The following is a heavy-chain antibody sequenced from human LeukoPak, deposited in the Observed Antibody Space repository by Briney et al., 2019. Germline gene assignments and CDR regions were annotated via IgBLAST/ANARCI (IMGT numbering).Heavy chain of an antibody. CDR3: ARDLRDYGGNGY. J-gene: IGHJ4*02. Sequence: GGSLRLSCAASGFTVSSNYMSWVRQAPGKGLEWVSVIYSGGRTYYADSVKGRFTISRDNAKNSLYLQMNSLRAEDTAVYYCARDLRDYGGNGYWGQGTLVTVSS. D-gene: IGHD4-23*01. CDR1: GFTVSSNY. V-gene: IGHV3-53*01. CDR2: IYSGGRT.